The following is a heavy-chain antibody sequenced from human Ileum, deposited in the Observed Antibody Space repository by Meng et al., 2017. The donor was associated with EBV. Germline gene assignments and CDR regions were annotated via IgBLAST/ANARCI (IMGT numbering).Heavy chain of an antibody. CDR3: ARVGQWLPIDY. V-gene: IGHV4-4*02. Sequence: VEMREAGPGMVKPSGTRSLTGAVSGGSISRSNWWSWFRQPPGKGLEWIGEIYHSGSTNYNPSLKSRVTISVDKSKNQFSLNLSSVTAADTAVYYCARVGQWLPIDYWGQGTLVTVSS. J-gene: IGHJ4*02. CDR2: IYHSGST. CDR1: GGSISRSNW. D-gene: IGHD6-19*01.